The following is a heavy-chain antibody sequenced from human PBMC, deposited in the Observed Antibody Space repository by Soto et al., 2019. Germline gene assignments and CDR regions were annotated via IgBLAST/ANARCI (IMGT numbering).Heavy chain of an antibody. Sequence: GGSLRLSCAASGFTFSRYDFHWVRQASGKGLEWVSGIGAGADTYYPDSVKGRFTFSRDNAKHTLYLHMNSLRVEDTAVYYCARVFFCAGSPGWYLAYSGRGTLVPGSS. CDR2: IGAGADT. J-gene: IGHJ1*01. CDR1: GFTFSRYD. V-gene: IGHV3-13*04. CDR3: ARVFFCAGSPGWYLAY. D-gene: IGHD6-19*01.